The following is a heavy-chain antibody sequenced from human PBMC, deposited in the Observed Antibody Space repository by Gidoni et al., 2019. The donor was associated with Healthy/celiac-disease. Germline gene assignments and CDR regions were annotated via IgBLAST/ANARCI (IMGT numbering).Heavy chain of an antibody. J-gene: IGHJ4*02. D-gene: IGHD3-10*01. CDR3: ASQWFGELTYDY. CDR2: IYYSGST. V-gene: IGHV4-31*03. Sequence: QVQLQESGPGLVKPSQTLSLTCTVSGGSISSGGYYWSWLRQHPGKGLEWIGYIYYSGSTYYNPSLKSRVTISVDTSKNQFSLKLSSVTAADTAVYYCASQWFGELTYDYWGQGTLVTVSS. CDR1: GGSISSGGYY.